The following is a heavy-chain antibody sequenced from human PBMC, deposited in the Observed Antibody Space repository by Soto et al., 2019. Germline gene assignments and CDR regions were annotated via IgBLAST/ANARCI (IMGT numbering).Heavy chain of an antibody. CDR1: ASTFTGYT. CDR2: ISTFNGNT. CDR3: ARGPVTSGRWFGP. D-gene: IGHD4-17*01. V-gene: IGHV1-18*04. J-gene: IGHJ5*02. Sequence: QVHLVQSGTEVKEPGASVKVSCKASASTFTGYTINWVRQAPGQGLEWMGWISTFNGNTKYARNFEGRVTMTTHTSTTTAYMGLTSLIFDDTAVYFCARGPVTSGRWFGPWGQGTLVSVSS.